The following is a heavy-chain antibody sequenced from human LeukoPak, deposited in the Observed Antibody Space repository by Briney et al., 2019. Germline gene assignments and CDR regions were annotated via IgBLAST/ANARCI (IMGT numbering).Heavy chain of an antibody. V-gene: IGHV1-2*02. J-gene: IGHJ5*02. D-gene: IGHD2-15*01. CDR1: LYTFTVYY. Sequence: SLKLSCKASLYTFTVYYMHCVPHTPRQRLEWIVCINPNSGGTNYAQKFQGRVTMTRDTSISTAYMELSRLRSDDTAVYYCARDLALYCSGGSCQGNWLDPWGKRNVVTVSS. CDR2: INPNSGGT. CDR3: ARDLALYCSGGSCQGNWLDP.